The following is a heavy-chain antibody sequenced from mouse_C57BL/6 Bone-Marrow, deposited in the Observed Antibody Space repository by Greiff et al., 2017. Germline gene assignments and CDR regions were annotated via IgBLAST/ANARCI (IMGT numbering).Heavy chain of an antibody. CDR3: TTWGYYGSMDY. CDR2: IDPENGDT. CDR1: GFNIKDDY. Sequence: VQLQQSGAELVRPGASVKLSCTASGFNIKDDYMHWVKQRPEQGLEWIGWIDPENGDTEYASKFQGKATITADTSSNTAYPQLSSLTSEDTAVYYCTTWGYYGSMDYWGQGTSVTVSS. D-gene: IGHD1-1*01. V-gene: IGHV14-4*01. J-gene: IGHJ4*01.